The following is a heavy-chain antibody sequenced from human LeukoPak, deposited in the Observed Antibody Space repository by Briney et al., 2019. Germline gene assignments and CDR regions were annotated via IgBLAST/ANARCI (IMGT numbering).Heavy chain of an antibody. CDR1: GGSFSGYY. J-gene: IGHJ4*02. CDR2: INHSGST. CDR3: ARGRFVFVWGSYRYTDPLDY. V-gene: IGHV4-34*01. Sequence: SEILSLTCAVYGGSFSGYYWSWIRQPPGKGLEWIGEINHSGSTNYNPSLKSRVTISVDTSKNQFSLKLSSVTAADTAVYYCARGRFVFVWGSYRYTDPLDYWGQGTLVTVSS. D-gene: IGHD3-16*02.